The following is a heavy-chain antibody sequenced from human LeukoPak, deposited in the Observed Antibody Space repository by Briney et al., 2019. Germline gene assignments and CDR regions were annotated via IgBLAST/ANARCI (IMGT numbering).Heavy chain of an antibody. Sequence: GGSLRLSCAASGFTFSSYAMHWVRQAPGKGLEWVAVISYDGSNKYYADSVKGRFTISRDNAKNSLYLQMNSLRAEDTAVYYCASGGGWVFDYWGQGTLVTVSS. CDR1: GFTFSSYA. CDR2: ISYDGSNK. D-gene: IGHD6-19*01. J-gene: IGHJ4*02. CDR3: ASGGGWVFDY. V-gene: IGHV3-30-3*01.